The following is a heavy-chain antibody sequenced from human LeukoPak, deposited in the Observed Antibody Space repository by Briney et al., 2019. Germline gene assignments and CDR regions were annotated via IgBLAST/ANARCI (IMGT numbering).Heavy chain of an antibody. CDR1: GFTFSSYA. J-gene: IGHJ4*02. CDR3: AKGPLPRIDY. CDR2: SNGGST. V-gene: IGHV3-23*01. Sequence: GGSLGLSCAASGFTFSSYAMNWVRQAPGKGLEWVSASNGGSTYYADSVKGRFTIPRDNSKNTLYLQMNSLRAEDTAVYYCAKGPLPRIDYWGQGTLVTVSS.